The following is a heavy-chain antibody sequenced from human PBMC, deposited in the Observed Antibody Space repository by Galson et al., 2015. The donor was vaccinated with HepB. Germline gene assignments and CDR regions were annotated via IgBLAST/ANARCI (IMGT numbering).Heavy chain of an antibody. CDR3: AKDRPRRQDLIVGATVFDY. D-gene: IGHD1-26*01. Sequence: SLRLSCAASGFTFSSYGMHWVRQAPGKGLEWVAVISYDGSNKYYADSVKGRFTISRDNSKNTLYLQMNSLRAEDTAVYYCAKDRPRRQDLIVGATVFDYWGQGTLVTVSS. CDR1: GFTFSSYG. V-gene: IGHV3-30*18. J-gene: IGHJ4*02. CDR2: ISYDGSNK.